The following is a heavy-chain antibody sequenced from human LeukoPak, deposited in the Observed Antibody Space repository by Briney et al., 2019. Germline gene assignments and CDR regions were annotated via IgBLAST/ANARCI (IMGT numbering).Heavy chain of an antibody. Sequence: GESLQISCEASGYSFTSYWIGWVRQLPGKGLEWMAIIYPGDSDTRYSPSFQGQVTISADKSISTAYLQWSSLKASDTAMYYCARSSDSSGYYDYFDYWGQGTLVTVSS. CDR1: GYSFTSYW. V-gene: IGHV5-51*01. CDR3: ARSSDSSGYYDYFDY. J-gene: IGHJ4*02. D-gene: IGHD3-22*01. CDR2: IYPGDSDT.